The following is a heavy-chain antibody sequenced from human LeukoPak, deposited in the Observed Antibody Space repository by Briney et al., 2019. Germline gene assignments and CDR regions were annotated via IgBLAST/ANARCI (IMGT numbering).Heavy chain of an antibody. J-gene: IGHJ4*02. CDR3: ARERGYSGYGAFDY. CDR1: GYTFTGYY. CDR2: INPNSGGT. D-gene: IGHD5-12*01. Sequence: GASVKVSCKASGYTFTGYYMHWARQAPGQGLEWMGWINPNSGGTNYAQKFQGRVTMTRDTSISTAYMELSRLRSDDTAVYYCARERGYSGYGAFDYWGQGTLVTVSS. V-gene: IGHV1-2*02.